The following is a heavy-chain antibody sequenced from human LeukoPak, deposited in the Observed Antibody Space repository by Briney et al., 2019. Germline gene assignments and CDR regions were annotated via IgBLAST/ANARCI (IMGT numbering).Heavy chain of an antibody. CDR1: GFTFSSYA. V-gene: IGHV3-23*01. J-gene: IGHJ2*01. CDR3: AKCEAYYYDSSGYYEGYFDL. D-gene: IGHD3-22*01. Sequence: GGSLRLSCAASGFTFSSYAMSWVRQAPGKGLEWVSGISGSGGSTYNADSVKGRFTIPRDNSKNTLYLQMNSLRAEDTAVYYCAKCEAYYYDSSGYYEGYFDLWGRGTLVTVSS. CDR2: ISGSGGST.